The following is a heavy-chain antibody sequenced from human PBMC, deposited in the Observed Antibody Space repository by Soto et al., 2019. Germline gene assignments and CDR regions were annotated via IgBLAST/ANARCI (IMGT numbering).Heavy chain of an antibody. V-gene: IGHV3-64D*08. CDR3: VKDLRSGYYYQYYFDS. CDR2: ISSNGGST. J-gene: IGHJ4*02. D-gene: IGHD3-22*01. Sequence: GGSLRLSCSASGFTFSTYAMHWVRQAPGKGLEYLSLISSNGGSTYYADCVKGRFTISRDNSKNTLYLQMSSLRPEDTAVYYCVKDLRSGYYYQYYFDSWGQGTLVTVSS. CDR1: GFTFSTYA.